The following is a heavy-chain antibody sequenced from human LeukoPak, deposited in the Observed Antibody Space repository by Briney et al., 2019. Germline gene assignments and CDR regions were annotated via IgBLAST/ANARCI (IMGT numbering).Heavy chain of an antibody. V-gene: IGHV3-74*01. D-gene: IGHD2/OR15-2a*01. CDR2: LNTDGTYT. Sequence: PGGSLRLSCAASGFTFSNFWMHWVRQVPGKGLAWVSRLNTDGTYTGYADSVKGRFTISRDNAKSTLYLHMSSLRAEDTAVYYCARGINSPVDWGQGTLVTVSS. CDR1: GFTFSNFW. J-gene: IGHJ4*02. CDR3: ARGINSPVD.